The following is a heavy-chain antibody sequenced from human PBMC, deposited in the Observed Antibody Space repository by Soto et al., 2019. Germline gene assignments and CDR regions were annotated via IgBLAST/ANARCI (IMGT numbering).Heavy chain of an antibody. CDR2: VYSSGTT. CDR1: GGSINSYW. V-gene: IGHV4-4*07. Sequence: ASETLSLTCSVSGGSINSYWWGWIRQPAGKGLEWIGRVYSSGTTDYNPSLNSRATMSVETSKNQFSLKLTSVTAADTAVYYCARDIGSYAYAEGYWGQGIQVTVSS. D-gene: IGHD2-2*01. J-gene: IGHJ4*02. CDR3: ARDIGSYAYAEGY.